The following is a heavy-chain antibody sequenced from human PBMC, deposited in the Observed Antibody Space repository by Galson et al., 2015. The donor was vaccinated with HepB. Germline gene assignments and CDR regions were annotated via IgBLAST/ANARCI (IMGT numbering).Heavy chain of an antibody. CDR1: GFTFSGSS. D-gene: IGHD6-6*01. Sequence: SLRLSCAASGFTFSGSSMHWVRQASGQGLEWVGRIRSKANSYATAYASSVKGRFTISRDDSKNTAYLQMNSLKTEDTAVYYCTIFEYSSSGRDYWGQGTLVTVSS. CDR2: IRSKANSYAT. V-gene: IGHV3-73*01. J-gene: IGHJ4*02. CDR3: TIFEYSSSGRDY.